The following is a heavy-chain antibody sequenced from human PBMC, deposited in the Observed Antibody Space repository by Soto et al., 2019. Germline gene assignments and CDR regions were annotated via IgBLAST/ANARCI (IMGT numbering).Heavy chain of an antibody. CDR3: GNCFQMYWNQHAFHA. D-gene: IGHD2-8*02. CDR2: ITSSGTT. CDR1: GFTFTNYA. V-gene: IGHV3-23*01. J-gene: IGHJ3*01. Sequence: GGSLRLSCAASGFTFTNYAMSWVRQAPGKGLEWVSHITSSGTTKYADSVKGRFTISRDTSSNTLYLQMNSLRAEDTAVYYCGNCFQMYWNQHAFHAWGQGTMVTVSS.